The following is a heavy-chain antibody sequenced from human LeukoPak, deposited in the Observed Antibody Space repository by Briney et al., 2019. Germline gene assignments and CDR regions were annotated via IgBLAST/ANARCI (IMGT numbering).Heavy chain of an antibody. V-gene: IGHV4-59*01. J-gene: IGHJ6*02. CDR2: IYYSGST. Sequence: SETLSLTCTVSGGSISNYCWSWIRQPPGKGLEWIGYIYYSGSTNYNPSLKSRVTISVDTSKNQFSLKLSSVTAADPAVYYCARVGGTNYYYYGMDVWGQGTTVTVSS. CDR3: ARVGGTNYYYYGMDV. D-gene: IGHD1-26*01. CDR1: GGSISNYC.